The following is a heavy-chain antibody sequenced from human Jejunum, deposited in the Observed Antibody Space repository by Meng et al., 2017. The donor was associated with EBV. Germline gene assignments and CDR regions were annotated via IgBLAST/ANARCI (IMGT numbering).Heavy chain of an antibody. D-gene: IGHD2-2*01. J-gene: IGHJ5*02. Sequence: QVQLVQSRAAGXKPGASVKXFCKASGYTFTSYAIHWVRQAPGQRPEWMGWINGGNGNTKYSQKVQGRVTFTRDTSASTAYMDLSSLRSEDTALYYCVRDNGYQLLHSWGQGALVTVSS. CDR3: VRDNGYQLLHS. CDR1: GYTFTSYA. CDR2: INGGNGNT. V-gene: IGHV1-3*01.